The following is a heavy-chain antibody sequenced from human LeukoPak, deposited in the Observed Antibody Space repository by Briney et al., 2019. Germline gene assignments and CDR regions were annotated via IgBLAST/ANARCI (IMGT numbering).Heavy chain of an antibody. D-gene: IGHD6-6*01. CDR2: ISGSGGST. J-gene: IGHJ4*02. CDR3: ANHRAARPSYYFDY. Sequence: PGGSLRLSCAASGFTFSSYAMSWVRQAPGKGLEWVSAISGSGGSTYYADSVKGRFTISRDNSKNTLYLQMNSLRAEDTAVYYCANHRAARPSYYFDYWGQGTLVTVSS. CDR1: GFTFSSYA. V-gene: IGHV3-23*01.